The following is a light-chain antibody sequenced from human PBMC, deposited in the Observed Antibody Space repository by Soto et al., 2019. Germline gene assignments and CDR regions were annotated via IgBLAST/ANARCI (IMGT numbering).Light chain of an antibody. J-gene: IGKJ5*01. Sequence: EIVLTQSPATLSLSPGERATLSCRASQSVSSYLAWYQQKPGQAPRLLIYDASNRATGIPARFSGSGSGTDFTLTLSSLEPEDFAVYYCQQRSNSEITFGQGTRLEIK. CDR1: QSVSSY. CDR3: QQRSNSEIT. CDR2: DAS. V-gene: IGKV3-11*01.